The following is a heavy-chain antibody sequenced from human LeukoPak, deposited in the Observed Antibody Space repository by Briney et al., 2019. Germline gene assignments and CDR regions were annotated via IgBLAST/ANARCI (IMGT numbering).Heavy chain of an antibody. CDR3: ARRPDITMIVVVAFDI. V-gene: IGHV4-39*01. J-gene: IGHJ3*02. D-gene: IGHD3-22*01. CDR2: IYYSGST. CDR1: GGSISSYY. Sequence: SETLSLTCTVSGGSISSYYWSWIRQPPGKGLEWIGSIYYSGSTYYNPSLKSRVTISVDTSKNQFSLKLSSVTAADTAVYYCARRPDITMIVVVAFDIWGQGTMVTVSS.